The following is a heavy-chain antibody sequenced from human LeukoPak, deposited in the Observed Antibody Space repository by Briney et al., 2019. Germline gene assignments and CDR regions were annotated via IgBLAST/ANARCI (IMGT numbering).Heavy chain of an antibody. J-gene: IGHJ4*02. D-gene: IGHD6-6*01. CDR1: GFTFINAW. CDR3: AKLGYSSSSLDY. CDR2: ISGSGGST. V-gene: IGHV3-23*01. Sequence: PGGSLRLSCAASGFTFINAWMSWVRQAPGKGLEWVSAISGSGGSTYYADSVKGRFTISRDNSKNTLYLQMNSLRAEDTAVYYCAKLGYSSSSLDYWGQGTLVTVSS.